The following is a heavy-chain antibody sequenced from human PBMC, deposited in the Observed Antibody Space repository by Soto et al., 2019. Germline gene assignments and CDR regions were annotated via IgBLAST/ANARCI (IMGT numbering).Heavy chain of an antibody. CDR2: INPNSGGT. Sequence: ASVKVSCKASGYTFTGYYMHWVRQAPGQGLEWMGWINPNSGGTNYAQKFQGRVTMTRDTSISTAYMELSSLRSEDTAVYYCARELPPYYYYGMDVWGQGTTVTVSS. CDR3: ARELPPYYYYGMDV. J-gene: IGHJ6*02. D-gene: IGHD1-26*01. V-gene: IGHV1-2*02. CDR1: GYTFTGYY.